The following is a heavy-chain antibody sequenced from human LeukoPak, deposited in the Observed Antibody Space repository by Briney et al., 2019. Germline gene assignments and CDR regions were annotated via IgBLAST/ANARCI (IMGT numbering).Heavy chain of an antibody. Sequence: GSLRLSCAASGFTFSSYDMHWVRQAPGKGLEWVAFIRYDGSNKYYADSVKGRFTISRDNSKNTLYLQINSLRAEDTAVYYCAKGCSSTSCYSRYYYYYMDVWGKGTTVTVSS. V-gene: IGHV3-30*02. CDR3: AKGCSSTSCYSRYYYYYMDV. D-gene: IGHD2-2*01. J-gene: IGHJ6*03. CDR1: GFTFSSYD. CDR2: IRYDGSNK.